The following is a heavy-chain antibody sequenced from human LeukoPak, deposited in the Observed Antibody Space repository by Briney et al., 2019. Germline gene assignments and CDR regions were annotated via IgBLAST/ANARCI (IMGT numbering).Heavy chain of an antibody. CDR1: GFTFSSYS. CDR3: ARETYYYDSSGEDAFDI. Sequence: GGPLRLSCAASGFTFSSYSMNWVRQAPGKGLEWVSYISSSSSIRYYADSVKGRFTISRNNAKNSLYLQMNSLRAEDTAVFYCARETYYYDSSGEDAFDIWGQGTMVTVSS. CDR2: ISSSSSIR. J-gene: IGHJ3*02. V-gene: IGHV3-48*01. D-gene: IGHD3-22*01.